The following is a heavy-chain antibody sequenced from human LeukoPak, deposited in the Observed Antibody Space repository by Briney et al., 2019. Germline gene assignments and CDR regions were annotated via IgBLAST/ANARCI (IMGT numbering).Heavy chain of an antibody. D-gene: IGHD2-15*01. CDR3: ASDCSGGSCNGHGMDV. CDR1: GYIFTTYY. CDR2: INPSGDST. V-gene: IGHV1-46*01. Sequence: GASVKVSCKASGYIFTTYYIHWVRQAPGQGLEWMGIINPSGDSTYAQNFQGRVTMTRDTSTSTVYMELSSLRSEDTAVYYCASDCSGGSCNGHGMDVWGQGATVIVSS. J-gene: IGHJ6*02.